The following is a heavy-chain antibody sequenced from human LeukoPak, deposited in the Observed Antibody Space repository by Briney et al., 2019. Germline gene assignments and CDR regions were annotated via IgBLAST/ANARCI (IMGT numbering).Heavy chain of an antibody. V-gene: IGHV1-2*02. CDR2: INPNSGGT. J-gene: IGHJ4*02. Sequence: ASVKVSCKASGYTFTGYYMHWVRQAPGQGLEWMGWINPNSGGTNYAQKFQGRVTMTRDTSISTAYMELSGLRSDDTAIYYCAREAVAGTTNFDYWGRGTLVTVSS. CDR1: GYTFTGYY. CDR3: AREAVAGTTNFDY. D-gene: IGHD6-19*01.